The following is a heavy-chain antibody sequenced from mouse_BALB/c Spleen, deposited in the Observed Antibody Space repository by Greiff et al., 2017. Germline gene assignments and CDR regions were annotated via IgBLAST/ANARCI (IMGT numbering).Heavy chain of an antibody. J-gene: IGHJ4*01. CDR3: ARRYGYAMDY. Sequence: EVQLQESGAELVKPGASVKLSCTASGFNIKDTYMHWVKQRPEQGLEWIGRIDPANGNTKYDPKFQGKATITADTSSNTAYLQLSSLTSEDTAVYYCARRYGYAMDYWGQGTSVTVSS. V-gene: IGHV14-3*02. D-gene: IGHD2-10*02. CDR1: GFNIKDTY. CDR2: IDPANGNT.